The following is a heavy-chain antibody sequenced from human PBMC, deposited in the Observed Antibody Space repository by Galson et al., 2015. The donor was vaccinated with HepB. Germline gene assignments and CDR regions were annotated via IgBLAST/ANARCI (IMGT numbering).Heavy chain of an antibody. CDR2: IXXXSSXT. J-gene: IGHJ6*04. CDR3: ARXXDXYYXXXV. V-gene: IGHV3-11*06. Sequence: RQAPGXXXEXXXYIXXXSSXTXXXDSVKXRXTISRXNAKNSLYLQMNXLRAEDTAVYYCARXXDXYYXXXVXGKGTXXTXSS.